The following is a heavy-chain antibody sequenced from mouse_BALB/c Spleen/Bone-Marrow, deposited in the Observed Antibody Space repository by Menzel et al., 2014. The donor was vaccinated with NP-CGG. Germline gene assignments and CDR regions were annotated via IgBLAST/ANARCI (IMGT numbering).Heavy chain of an antibody. D-gene: IGHD1-1*01. CDR3: ARWGYGSSYVGYFDV. Sequence: QVQLQQPGAELMEPGASVKISCKATGYTFSRYWIEWVKQRPGHGLEWIGEILPGSGSTNYNEKFKGKATFTADTSSNTAYMQLSSLTSEDSAVYYCARWGYGSSYVGYFDVWGAGTTVTVSS. CDR1: GYTFSRYW. J-gene: IGHJ1*01. CDR2: ILPGSGST. V-gene: IGHV1-9*01.